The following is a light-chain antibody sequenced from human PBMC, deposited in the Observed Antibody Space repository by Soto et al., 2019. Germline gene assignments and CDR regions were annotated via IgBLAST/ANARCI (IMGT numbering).Light chain of an antibody. CDR3: LQDYNYPYT. CDR1: QFIRTD. J-gene: IGKJ2*01. Sequence: AIQVTQSPSSLSASVGDRVTITCRASQFIRTDLAWYQQKPGEAPKPLVYAGSTLHSGVPSRFSGSGSDTDFTLTISSLQPEDFATYYGLQDYNYPYTFGQGTLLEIK. V-gene: IGKV1-6*01. CDR2: AGS.